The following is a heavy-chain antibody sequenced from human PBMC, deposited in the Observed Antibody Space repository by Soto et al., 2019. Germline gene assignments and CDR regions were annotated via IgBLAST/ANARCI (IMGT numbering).Heavy chain of an antibody. J-gene: IGHJ3*02. Sequence: QVQLVQSGAEVKKPGSSVKVSCKASGGTFSSYVISWVRQAPGQGLEWMGGISPTFGTTNYAQKLQGRVTIIADESTRTAYMELSSLRSEDTAVYYCARGNCSSTSCSGAFDIWGQGTMVTVSS. D-gene: IGHD2-2*01. CDR2: ISPTFGTT. CDR1: GGTFSSYV. V-gene: IGHV1-69*01. CDR3: ARGNCSSTSCSGAFDI.